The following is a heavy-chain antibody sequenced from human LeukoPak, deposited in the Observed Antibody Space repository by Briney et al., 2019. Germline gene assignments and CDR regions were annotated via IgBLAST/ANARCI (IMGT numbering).Heavy chain of an antibody. J-gene: IGHJ4*02. D-gene: IGHD3-22*01. CDR3: AREKEGTDHDSTAAFHY. CDR1: GTSIRNYY. CDR2: GHHTGSS. V-gene: IGHV4-59*01. Sequence: SETLSLTCTVSGTSIRNYYWSWVRQSPGQGLEWLAYGHHTGSSNFSPPFRSRVTTSVDVSRNQFSLRLTSMTAADTAVYYCAREKEGTDHDSTAAFHYWGQGILVIVSS.